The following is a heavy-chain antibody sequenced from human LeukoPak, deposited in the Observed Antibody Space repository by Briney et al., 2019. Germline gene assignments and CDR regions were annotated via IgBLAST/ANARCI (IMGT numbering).Heavy chain of an antibody. J-gene: IGHJ3*02. CDR2: VNPNNGAT. Sequence: ASVTVSCKASGYTFNFYYLHWVRQAPGQGLEWMGWVNPNNGATTYAQKFQGRVTMTRDTSISTAYMELSRLRSDDTAVYFCARVRIPVAGDAFDIWGQGTMVTVSS. CDR3: ARVRIPVAGDAFDI. V-gene: IGHV1-2*02. CDR1: GYTFNFYY. D-gene: IGHD6-19*01.